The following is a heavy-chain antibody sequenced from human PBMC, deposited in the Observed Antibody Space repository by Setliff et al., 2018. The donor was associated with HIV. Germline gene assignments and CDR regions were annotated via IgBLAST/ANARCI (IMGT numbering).Heavy chain of an antibody. V-gene: IGHV1-24*01. D-gene: IGHD6-19*01. CDR2: FDPEDGET. CDR3: ARGGRVAGIGLWGSWFDP. Sequence: ASVKVSCKVSGSTLTELSMHWVRQAPGKGLEWMGSFDPEDGETIYAQKLQGRITLTTDTSANTAYMELSSLRSDDTAVYYCARGGRVAGIGLWGSWFDPWGQGTLVTVSS. CDR1: GSTLTELS. J-gene: IGHJ5*02.